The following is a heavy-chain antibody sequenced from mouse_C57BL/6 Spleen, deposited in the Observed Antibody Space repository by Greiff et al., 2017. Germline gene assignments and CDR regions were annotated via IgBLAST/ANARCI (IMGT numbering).Heavy chain of an antibody. J-gene: IGHJ2*01. V-gene: IGHV5-16*01. Sequence: DVKLVESEGGLVQPGRSMKLSCTASGFTFSDYYMAWVRQVPEKGLEWVANINYDGSSTYYLDSLKSRFIISRDNEKNILYLQMSSLKSEDTATYYCARATTTVVPYFDYWGQGTTLTVSS. CDR3: ARATTTVVPYFDY. CDR1: GFTFSDYY. D-gene: IGHD1-1*01. CDR2: INYDGSST.